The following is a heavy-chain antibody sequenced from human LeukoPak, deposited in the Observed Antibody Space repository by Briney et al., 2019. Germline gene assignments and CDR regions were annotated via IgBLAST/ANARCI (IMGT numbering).Heavy chain of an antibody. Sequence: GGSLRLSCVASGFTFSSYAMHWVRQTPGKGLECVSGINSNGGSTHYANSVKGRFTISRDNAKNSLYLQMNSLRAEDTAVYYCAELGITMIGGVWGKGTTVTISS. CDR2: INSNGGST. CDR1: GFTFSSYA. V-gene: IGHV3-64*01. CDR3: AELGITMIGGV. J-gene: IGHJ6*04. D-gene: IGHD3-10*02.